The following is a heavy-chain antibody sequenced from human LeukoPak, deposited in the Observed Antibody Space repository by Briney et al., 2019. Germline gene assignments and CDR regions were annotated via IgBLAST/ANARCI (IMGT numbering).Heavy chain of an antibody. Sequence: PGGSLRLSCTVSGFTFSAHRMSWVRQAPGKGLEWVANIYQGGSETHYVDSVKGRFTISRDNAKNSLYLHLSSLRAEDTAVYYCARGQGTTRPPSFDYWGQGTLVTVSS. V-gene: IGHV3-7*01. D-gene: IGHD4-17*01. CDR3: ARGQGTTRPPSFDY. CDR2: IYQGGSET. CDR1: GFTFSAHR. J-gene: IGHJ4*02.